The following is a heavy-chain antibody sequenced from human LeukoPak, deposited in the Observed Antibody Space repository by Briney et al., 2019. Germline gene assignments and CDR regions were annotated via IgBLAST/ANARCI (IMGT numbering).Heavy chain of an antibody. CDR3: VRDYCSGGSCYESKWFDP. Sequence: PGGSLRLSCAASGFTFSSYWMNWARQAPGKGLEWVASINHNGNVNYYVDSVKGRFTISRDNSKNTLFLQMNSLRAEDTAVYFCVRDYCSGGSCYESKWFDPWGQGTLVTVSS. D-gene: IGHD2-15*01. CDR2: INHNGNVN. J-gene: IGHJ5*02. V-gene: IGHV3-7*01. CDR1: GFTFSSYW.